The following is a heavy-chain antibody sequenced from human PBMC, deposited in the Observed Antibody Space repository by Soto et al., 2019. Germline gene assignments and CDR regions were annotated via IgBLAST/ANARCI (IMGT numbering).Heavy chain of an antibody. D-gene: IGHD2-15*01. CDR3: ARPTWGYCSGGSCYSFDY. V-gene: IGHV4-34*01. CDR1: GGSFSGYY. Sequence: QVQLQQWGAGLLKPSETLSLTCAVYGGSFSGYYWSWIRQPPGKGLEWMGEINHSGSTNYNPSLKSRVTISVDTSKNQFSLKLSSVTAADTAVYYCARPTWGYCSGGSCYSFDYWGQGTLVTVSS. CDR2: INHSGST. J-gene: IGHJ4*02.